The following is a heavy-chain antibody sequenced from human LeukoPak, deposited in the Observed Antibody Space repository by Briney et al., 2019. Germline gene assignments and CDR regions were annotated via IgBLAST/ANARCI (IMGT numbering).Heavy chain of an antibody. J-gene: IGHJ3*02. D-gene: IGHD6-19*01. Sequence: GGSLRLSCAASGFTFSSYGMHWVRQAPGKGLEWVAFIRYDGSNKYYADSVKGRFTISRDNSKNTLYLQMNSLRAEDTAVYYCAKEPPIAVALFDIWGQGTMVTVSS. CDR3: AKEPPIAVALFDI. CDR2: IRYDGSNK. CDR1: GFTFSSYG. V-gene: IGHV3-30*02.